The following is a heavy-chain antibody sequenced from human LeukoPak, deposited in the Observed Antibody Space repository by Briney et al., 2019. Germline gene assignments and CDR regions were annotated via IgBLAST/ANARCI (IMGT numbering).Heavy chain of an antibody. J-gene: IGHJ2*01. V-gene: IGHV3-23*01. CDR1: GFTFSIYA. CDR2: IRGSDDNT. Sequence: GGPLRLSCAASGFTFSIYAMSWVRQAPGKGLEWVSAIRGSDDNTFYADSVRGRFTISRDNSKNTLYLQMNILRAEDTAVYYCAKTVTTQAYYWYFDLWGRGTLVTVSS. CDR3: AKTVTTQAYYWYFDL. D-gene: IGHD4-17*01.